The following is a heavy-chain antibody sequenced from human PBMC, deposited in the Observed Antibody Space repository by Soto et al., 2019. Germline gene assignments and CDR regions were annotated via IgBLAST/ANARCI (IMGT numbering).Heavy chain of an antibody. CDR3: AKDGACCVSAAGTTTFDF. V-gene: IGHV3-30*18. CDR2: ISYDGSNK. CDR1: GFTFSSYG. J-gene: IGHJ4*02. Sequence: PGGSLRLSCAASGFTFSSYGMHWVRQAPAKGLEWVAVISYDGSNKYYADSVKGRFTISRDNSKNTLYLQMNSLRAEDTAVYYCAKDGACCVSAAGTTTFDFWGQGTLVTVSS. D-gene: IGHD6-13*01.